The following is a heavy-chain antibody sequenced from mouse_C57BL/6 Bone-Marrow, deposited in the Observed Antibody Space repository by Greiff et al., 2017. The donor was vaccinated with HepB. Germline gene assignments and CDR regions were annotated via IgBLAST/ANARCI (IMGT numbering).Heavy chain of an antibody. CDR3: AREDYSTPLAMDY. CDR1: GYTFTSYW. V-gene: IGHV1-69*01. CDR2: IDPSDSYT. Sequence: QVQLQQPGAELVMPGASVKLSCKASGYTFTSYWMHWVKQRPGQGLEWIGEIDPSDSYTNYNQKFKGKSTLTVDKSSSTAYMQLSSLTSEDSAVYYCAREDYSTPLAMDYWGQGTSVTVSS. J-gene: IGHJ4*01. D-gene: IGHD2-5*01.